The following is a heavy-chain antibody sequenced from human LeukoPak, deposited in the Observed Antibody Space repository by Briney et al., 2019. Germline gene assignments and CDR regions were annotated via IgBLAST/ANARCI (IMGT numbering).Heavy chain of an antibody. V-gene: IGHV3-15*01. CDR1: GFTFTNAW. J-gene: IGHJ3*02. Sequence: GGSLRLSCAASGFTFTNAWLTWVRQAPGKGLEWVGHIKSKIDGGTTDYAAPVKDRFTISRDDSKNMLYLQMNSLKTEDTAVYYCARDQDIVVVPAASAFDIWGQGTMVTVSS. CDR2: IKSKIDGGTT. CDR3: ARDQDIVVVPAASAFDI. D-gene: IGHD2-2*01.